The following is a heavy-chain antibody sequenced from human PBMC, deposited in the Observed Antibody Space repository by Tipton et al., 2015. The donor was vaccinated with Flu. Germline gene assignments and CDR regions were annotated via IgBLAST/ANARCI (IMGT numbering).Heavy chain of an antibody. CDR3: ARRVGFDY. CDR1: GFTFSAYW. J-gene: IGHJ4*02. D-gene: IGHD1-26*01. V-gene: IGHV3-74*01. Sequence: GSLRLSCAASGFTFSAYWIHWVRQAPGRGLVWVSRINGDGSATNYADSVKGRFTISRDSAKNSVYLQMTSLRDEDTAVYYCARRVGFDYWGQGTLVTVSP. CDR2: INGDGSAT.